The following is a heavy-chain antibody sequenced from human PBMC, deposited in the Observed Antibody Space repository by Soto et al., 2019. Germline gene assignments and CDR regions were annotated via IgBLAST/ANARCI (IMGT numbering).Heavy chain of an antibody. D-gene: IGHD2-15*01. J-gene: IGHJ3*02. CDR3: ARQEGYCSGGSCFFNAFDI. CDR2: IYPGDSDT. Sequence: GESLKISCKGSGYSFTSYWIGWVRQMPGKGLEWMGIIYPGDSDTRYSPSFQGQVTISADKSISTAYLQWSSLKASDTAMYYCARQEGYCSGGSCFFNAFDIWGQGTMVTVSS. CDR1: GYSFTSYW. V-gene: IGHV5-51*01.